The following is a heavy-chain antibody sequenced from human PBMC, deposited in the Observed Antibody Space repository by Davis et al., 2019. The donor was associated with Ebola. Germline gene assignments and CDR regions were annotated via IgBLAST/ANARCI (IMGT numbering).Heavy chain of an antibody. Sequence: PSETLSLTCTVSGASISSSGYYWGWIRQPPGMGLEWTGSIFFSGSTYYNPSLKSRVTISVDTSKNQFSLKLNSVTATDTAVYYCARRWLQSSGEFDYWGQGTLVTVSS. CDR3: ARRWLQSSGEFDY. V-gene: IGHV4-39*01. J-gene: IGHJ4*02. CDR2: IFFSGST. D-gene: IGHD5-24*01. CDR1: GASISSSGYY.